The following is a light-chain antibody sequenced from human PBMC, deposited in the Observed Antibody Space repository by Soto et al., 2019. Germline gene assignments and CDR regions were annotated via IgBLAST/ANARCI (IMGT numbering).Light chain of an antibody. CDR1: QNIETW. CDR2: GAS. V-gene: IGKV1-12*01. J-gene: IGKJ3*01. CDR3: QQGNSFPFT. Sequence: DIQITQSPSSVSASVGDRVTVTCRASQNIETWLAWYRQKPGTAPNLLIYGASTLQSGVPSRFSGSGSGTEFTLTIDNLQPEDFGTYYCQQGNSFPFTFGPGTRVD.